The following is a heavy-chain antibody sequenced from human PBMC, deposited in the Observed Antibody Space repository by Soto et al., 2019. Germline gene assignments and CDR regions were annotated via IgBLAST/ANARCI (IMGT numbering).Heavy chain of an antibody. J-gene: IGHJ6*02. CDR3: ARHRKGDPYYYYYYGMAV. CDR1: GYSFTSYW. CDR2: IDPSDSYT. Sequence: GESLKISCKGSGYSFTSYWISWVRQMPGKGLEWMGRIDPSDSYTNYSPSFQGHVTISADKSISTAYLQWSSLKASDTAMYYCARHRKGDPYYYYYYGMAVWGQGTTVTVSS. D-gene: IGHD2-21*02. V-gene: IGHV5-10-1*01.